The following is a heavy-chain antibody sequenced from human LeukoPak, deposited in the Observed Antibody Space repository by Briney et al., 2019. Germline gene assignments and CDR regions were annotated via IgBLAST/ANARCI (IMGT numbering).Heavy chain of an antibody. CDR1: GGSFSGYY. CDR3: AGGAMGKYYYYYYYMDV. Sequence: PSETLSLTCAVYGGSFSGYYWSWIRQPPGKGLEWIGEINHSGSTNYNPSLKSRVTISVDTSKNQFSLKLSSVTAADTAVYYCAGGAMGKYYYYYYYMDVWGKGTTVTVSS. J-gene: IGHJ6*03. CDR2: INHSGST. V-gene: IGHV4-34*01. D-gene: IGHD5-18*01.